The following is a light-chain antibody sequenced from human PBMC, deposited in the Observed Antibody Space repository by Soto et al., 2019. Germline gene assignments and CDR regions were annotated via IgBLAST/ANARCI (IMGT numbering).Light chain of an antibody. Sequence: EIVMTQSPATLSVSPGERATLSCRASQSVSSNLAWYQQKPGQAPRLLIYDASNRATGIPARFSGSGSGTDFTLTISNLEPEDFAVYYCQQRSNWPALTFGGGTKVDI. V-gene: IGKV3-11*01. CDR1: QSVSSN. CDR2: DAS. CDR3: QQRSNWPALT. J-gene: IGKJ4*01.